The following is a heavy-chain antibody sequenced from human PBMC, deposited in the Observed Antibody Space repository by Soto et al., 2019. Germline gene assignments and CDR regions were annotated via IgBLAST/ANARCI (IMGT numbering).Heavy chain of an antibody. J-gene: IGHJ3*02. Sequence: QVQLQESGPGLVKPSETLSLTCTVSGGSISSYYWSWIRQPPGKGLEWIGYIYYSGSTNYNPSLRSLDTISVDTSKSKFSLKLRSLIAAATAVYYCARQQWLLVNAFDNWGQGTIITVSS. CDR1: GGSISSYY. V-gene: IGHV4-59*08. CDR3: ARQQWLLVNAFDN. D-gene: IGHD6-19*01. CDR2: IYYSGST.